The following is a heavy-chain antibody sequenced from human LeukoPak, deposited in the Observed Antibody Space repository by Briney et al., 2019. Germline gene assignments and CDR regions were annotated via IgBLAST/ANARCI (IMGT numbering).Heavy chain of an antibody. J-gene: IGHJ4*02. CDR3: ARGRTSGWDAFDF. V-gene: IGHV3-74*01. CDR1: GFTFSSFW. CDR2: INSVGSST. D-gene: IGHD6-19*01. Sequence: GGSLRLSCAASGFTFSSFWMHWVRQAPGKGLVWVSCINSVGSSTSYADSVKGRFTISRDNAKNTLYLQMNSLRAEDTAVYYCARGRTSGWDAFDFWGQGTLVTVSS.